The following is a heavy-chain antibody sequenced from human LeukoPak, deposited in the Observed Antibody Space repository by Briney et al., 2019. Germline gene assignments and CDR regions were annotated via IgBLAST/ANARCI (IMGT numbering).Heavy chain of an antibody. J-gene: IGHJ6*02. CDR2: ISGSGGST. CDR1: GFTFSSYA. Sequence: PGGSLRLSCAASGFTFSSYAMSWVRQAPGKGLEWVSAISGSGGSTYYADSVKGRFTISRDNSKNTLYLQMNSLRAEDTAVYYCAEDTDPHYYDSSGYYPELDYYYGMDVWGQGTTVTVSS. D-gene: IGHD3-22*01. V-gene: IGHV3-23*01. CDR3: AEDTDPHYYDSSGYYPELDYYYGMDV.